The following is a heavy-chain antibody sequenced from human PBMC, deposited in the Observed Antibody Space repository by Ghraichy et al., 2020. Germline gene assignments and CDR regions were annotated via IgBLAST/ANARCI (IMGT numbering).Heavy chain of an antibody. CDR2: ISSSSSYI. CDR3: ARDRGTDWLFLGIGGRENWFDP. Sequence: GESLNISCAASGFTFSSYSMNWVRQAPGKGLEWVSSISSSSSYIYYADSVKGRFTISRDNAKNSLYLQMNSLRAEDTAVYYCARDRGTDWLFLGIGGRENWFDPWGQGTLVTVSS. D-gene: IGHD3-9*01. CDR1: GFTFSSYS. J-gene: IGHJ5*02. V-gene: IGHV3-21*01.